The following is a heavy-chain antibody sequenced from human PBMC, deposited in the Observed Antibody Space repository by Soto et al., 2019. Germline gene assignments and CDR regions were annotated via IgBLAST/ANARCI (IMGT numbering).Heavy chain of an antibody. V-gene: IGHV3-30-3*01. CDR2: ISYDGSNK. CDR1: GFTFSSYA. CDR3: ARDWTPRGLVQVIFYWIDP. Sequence: GGSLRLSGAASGFTFSSYAMHWVRQAPGKGLEWGAVISYDGSNKYYADSGKGRFTISRDNSKNTLYLQMNSLGAEDTAVYYWARDWTPRGLVQVIFYWIDPWGQGTLVTVSS. D-gene: IGHD3-10*01. J-gene: IGHJ5*02.